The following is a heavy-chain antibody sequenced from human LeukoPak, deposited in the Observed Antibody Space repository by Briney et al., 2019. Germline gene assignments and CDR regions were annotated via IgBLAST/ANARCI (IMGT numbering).Heavy chain of an antibody. V-gene: IGHV1-69*13. CDR1: GGTFSTSA. CDR3: ARDLPLGYYDSSGYHYHRFDP. J-gene: IGHJ5*02. CDR2: IIPIFSTA. D-gene: IGHD3-22*01. Sequence: SVKVSCKASGGTFSTSAINWVRQAPGQGLEWMGGIIPIFSTANYEQKFQGRVTITADESTSTAYMELSSLRSEDTAVYYCARDLPLGYYDSSGYHYHRFDPWGQGTLVTVSS.